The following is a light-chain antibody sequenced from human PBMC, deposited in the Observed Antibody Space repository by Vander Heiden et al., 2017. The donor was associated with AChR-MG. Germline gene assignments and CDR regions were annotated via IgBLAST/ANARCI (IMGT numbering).Light chain of an antibody. CDR2: GVS. Sequence: EIVLTQSPGTLSLSPGERATLSCRASQSVSSRYLAWYQQKPGQAPRLLIYGVSTRAIGIPDRFSGSGSGSDFTLTVSRLEPEDFAVYNCHHYGSSPGLTFGPGTRVDIK. J-gene: IGKJ3*01. CDR1: QSVSSRY. V-gene: IGKV3-20*01. CDR3: HHYGSSPGLT.